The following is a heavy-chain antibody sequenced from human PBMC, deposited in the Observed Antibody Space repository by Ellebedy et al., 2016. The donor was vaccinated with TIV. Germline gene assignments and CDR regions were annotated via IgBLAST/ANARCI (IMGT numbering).Heavy chain of an antibody. D-gene: IGHD3-9*01. CDR2: MNPNSGNT. Sequence: AASVKVSCKASGYTFTSYDINWVRQATGQGLEWMGWMNPNSGNTGYAQKFQGRVTITRNTSISTAYMELSSLRSEDTAVYYCARGQVRYFDQSYGMDVWGQGTTVTVSS. CDR3: ARGQVRYFDQSYGMDV. J-gene: IGHJ6*02. CDR1: GYTFTSYD. V-gene: IGHV1-8*03.